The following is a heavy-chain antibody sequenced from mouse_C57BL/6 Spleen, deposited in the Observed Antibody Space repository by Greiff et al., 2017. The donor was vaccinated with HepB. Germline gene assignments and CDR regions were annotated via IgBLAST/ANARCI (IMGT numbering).Heavy chain of an antibody. Sequence: QVQLQQPGAELVRPGSSVKLSCKASGYTFTSYWMHWVKQRPIQGLEWIGNIDPSDSETHYNQKFKDKATLTVDKSSITAYMKISSLTSEDSAVYYCARSGGSSLDFDVWGTGTTVTVSS. J-gene: IGHJ1*03. CDR1: GYTFTSYW. CDR3: ARSGGSSLDFDV. D-gene: IGHD1-1*01. CDR2: IDPSDSET. V-gene: IGHV1-52*01.